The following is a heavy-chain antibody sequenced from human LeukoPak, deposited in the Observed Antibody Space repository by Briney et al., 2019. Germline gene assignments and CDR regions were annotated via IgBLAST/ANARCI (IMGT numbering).Heavy chain of an antibody. V-gene: IGHV3-48*04. D-gene: IGHD5-12*01. CDR2: ISSSTDRI. J-gene: IGHJ6*02. CDR1: GFTFRSFS. CDR3: ARGEVATTYYYGMDV. Sequence: GGSLRLSCAASGFTFRSFSMNWVRQAPGKGLEWVSYISSSTDRIKYAESVKGRFTISRDNVKNSLFLQMNSLRAEDTAVYYRARGEVATTYYYGMDVWGQGTTVTVSS.